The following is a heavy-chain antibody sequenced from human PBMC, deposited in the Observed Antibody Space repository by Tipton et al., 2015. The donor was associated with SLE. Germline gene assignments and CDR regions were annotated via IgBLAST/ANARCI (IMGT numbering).Heavy chain of an antibody. CDR3: ASLHNYYYGMDV. Sequence: TLSLTCTVSGGSISSRSYYWSWICQPPGKGMEWIGSIYSSGSTYYNPSLKSRVTISVDTSKNHFSLQLRSVTAADTAVYYCASLHNYYYGMDVWGQGTTVTVSS. V-gene: IGHV4-39*07. CDR1: GGSISSRSYY. CDR2: IYSSGST. J-gene: IGHJ6*02.